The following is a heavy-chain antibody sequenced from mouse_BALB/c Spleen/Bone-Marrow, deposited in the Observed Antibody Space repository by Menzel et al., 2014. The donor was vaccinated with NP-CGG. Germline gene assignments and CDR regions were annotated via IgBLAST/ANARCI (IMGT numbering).Heavy chain of an antibody. J-gene: IGHJ1*01. Sequence: EVKLMESGGGLVQPGGSLRLSCATSGFTFXDFYMEWVRQPPGKRLEWIAARRNKANDYTTEYSASVKGRFIVSRDTSQSILYLQMNALRAEDTAIYYCARDYYGSSYWYFDVWGAGTTVTVSS. V-gene: IGHV7-1*02. CDR2: RRNKANDYTT. CDR3: ARDYYGSSYWYFDV. CDR1: GFTFXDFY. D-gene: IGHD1-1*01.